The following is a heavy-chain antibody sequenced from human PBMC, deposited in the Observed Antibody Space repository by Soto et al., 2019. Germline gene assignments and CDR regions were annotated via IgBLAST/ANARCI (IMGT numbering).Heavy chain of an antibody. V-gene: IGHV4-59*01. CDR2: IYYSGST. CDR3: ARGTGGYYYYYYGMDV. J-gene: IGHJ6*02. Sequence: KASETLSLTCTVSGGSISSYYWSWIRQPPGKGLEWIGYIYYSGSTNYNPSLKSRVTISVDTSKNQFSLKLSSVTAADTAVYYCARGTGGYYYYYYGMDVWGQGTTVTVSS. D-gene: IGHD2-15*01. CDR1: GGSISSYY.